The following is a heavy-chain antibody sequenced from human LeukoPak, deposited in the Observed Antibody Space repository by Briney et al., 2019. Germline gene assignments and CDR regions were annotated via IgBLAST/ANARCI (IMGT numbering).Heavy chain of an antibody. D-gene: IGHD3-22*01. CDR3: ARVSGYAFDY. J-gene: IGHJ4*02. CDR1: GFTFSDYS. Sequence: GALRLSCAASGFTFSDYSMSWIRQAPGKGLEWVSYISSSGSTIYYADSVKGRFTISRDNSKNTLYLQMNSLRAEDTAVYYCARVSGYAFDYWGQGTLVTVSS. V-gene: IGHV3-11*04. CDR2: ISSSGSTI.